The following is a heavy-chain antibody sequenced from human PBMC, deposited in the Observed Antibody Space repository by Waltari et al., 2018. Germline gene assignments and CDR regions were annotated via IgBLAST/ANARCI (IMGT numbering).Heavy chain of an antibody. J-gene: IGHJ5*02. CDR3: VSDRTLWA. CDR2: IKNDASVA. V-gene: IGHV3-74*01. D-gene: IGHD7-27*01. CDR1: GFSFSDYW. Sequence: EVQVVESGGGLVQPGESLRLSCTASGFSFSDYWMHWVRQAPGKGLVWVSRIKNDASVANYADFVEGRFTISKDNAKNTLYLQMNSLRAEDTAVYYCVSDRTLWAWGQGTLVTVSS.